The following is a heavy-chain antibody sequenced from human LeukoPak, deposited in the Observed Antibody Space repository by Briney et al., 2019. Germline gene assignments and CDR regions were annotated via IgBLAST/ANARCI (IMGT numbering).Heavy chain of an antibody. Sequence: NTSETLSLTCTVSGGSISSSSYYWGWIRQPPGKGLEWIGSIYYSGSTYYNPSLKSRVTISVDTSKNQFSLKLSSVTAADTAVYYCAREGAAAGIGLYYYYYMDVWGKGTTVTVSS. CDR1: GGSISSSSYY. CDR2: IYYSGST. J-gene: IGHJ6*03. CDR3: AREGAAAGIGLYYYYYMDV. D-gene: IGHD6-13*01. V-gene: IGHV4-39*02.